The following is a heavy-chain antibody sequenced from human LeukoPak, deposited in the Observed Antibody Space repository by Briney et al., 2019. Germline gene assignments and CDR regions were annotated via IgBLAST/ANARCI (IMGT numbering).Heavy chain of an antibody. J-gene: IGHJ6*02. CDR1: GGSFSDYY. V-gene: IGHV3-11*01. Sequence: LSLTCAVYGGSFSDYYMSWIRQAPGKGLEWVSYISSSGSTIYYADSVKGRFTISRDNAKNSLYLQMNSLRAEDTAVYYCARGVRIYYGMDVWGQGTTVTVSS. CDR2: ISSSGSTI. CDR3: ARGVRIYYGMDV.